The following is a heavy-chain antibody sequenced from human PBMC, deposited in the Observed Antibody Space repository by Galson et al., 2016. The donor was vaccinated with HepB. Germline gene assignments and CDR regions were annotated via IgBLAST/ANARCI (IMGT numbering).Heavy chain of an antibody. CDR1: GYTFTDYY. CDR3: AKGSWPYSSSWFVC. CDR2: INPNTGGT. J-gene: IGHJ4*02. V-gene: IGHV1-2*04. D-gene: IGHD6-13*01. Sequence: SVKVSCKASGYTFTDYYMHWVRQAPGQGLEWMGWINPNTGGTKYAQKFQGWVTMTRDTSITTAYMELSRLKSDDTAVYYCAKGSWPYSSSWFVCSDQGTLITVSS.